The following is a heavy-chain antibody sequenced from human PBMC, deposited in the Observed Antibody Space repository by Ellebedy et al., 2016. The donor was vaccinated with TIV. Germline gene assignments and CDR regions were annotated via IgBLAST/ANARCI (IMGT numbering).Heavy chain of an antibody. J-gene: IGHJ4*02. V-gene: IGHV5-51*01. CDR1: RYSFSSYW. CDR3: ARLATGYCGGGSCPLGDY. CDR2: IYPGDSDT. Sequence: KVSXKGSRYSFSSYWIGWVRQMPGKGLEWMGMIYPGDSDTRYSPSFQGQVTISADKSISTAYLQWSSLQASDTAMYYCARLATGYCGGGSCPLGDYWGQGTLVTVSS. D-gene: IGHD2-15*01.